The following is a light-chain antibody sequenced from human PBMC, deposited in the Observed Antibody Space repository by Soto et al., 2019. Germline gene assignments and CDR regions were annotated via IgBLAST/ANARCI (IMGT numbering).Light chain of an antibody. V-gene: IGKV1-5*03. J-gene: IGKJ1*01. CDR1: QSISSW. CDR2: KAS. Sequence: DIQMTQSHSTLSASVGDRVTITCRASQSISSWLAWYQQKPGKAPKLLIYKASSLESGVPSRFSGSGSGTEFTLTISSLQPDDFATYYCQQYNSYPVTFGQGTKVEIK. CDR3: QQYNSYPVT.